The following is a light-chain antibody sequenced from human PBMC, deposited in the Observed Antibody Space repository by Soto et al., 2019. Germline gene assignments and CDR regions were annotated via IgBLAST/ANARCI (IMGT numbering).Light chain of an antibody. CDR1: QTIYSN. V-gene: IGKV3-15*01. Sequence: IQMTQSPATLSVSPGEIATLSFRASQTIYSNVAWYQQRPGQAPRLLIYRASARATGIPARFSGSGSGTEFTLTIGSLQSEDSAVYYCQQYQNLWTFGQGTKVDIK. J-gene: IGKJ1*01. CDR2: RAS. CDR3: QQYQNLWT.